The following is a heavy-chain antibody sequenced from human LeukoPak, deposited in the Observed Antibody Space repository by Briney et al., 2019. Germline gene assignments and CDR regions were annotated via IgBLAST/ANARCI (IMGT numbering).Heavy chain of an antibody. J-gene: IGHJ5*02. CDR1: RGAITAYY. V-gene: IGHV4-59*08. Sequence: SETLSLTCTVSRGAITAYYWSSLRQPPGKGLEWIGYIYYSGITNYNPSLKSRVTMSVGTSKNHFYLKLSSVTAAVTAVYCCAKRLAPGGWLGPWGQGTLVTVSS. D-gene: IGHD4-23*01. CDR2: IYYSGIT. CDR3: AKRLAPGGWLGP.